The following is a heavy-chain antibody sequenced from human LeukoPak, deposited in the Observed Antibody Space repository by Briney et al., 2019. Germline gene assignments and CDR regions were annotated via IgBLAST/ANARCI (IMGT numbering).Heavy chain of an antibody. CDR3: VRDGEGVAISVNYWFDP. CDR2: MNPNTGDT. D-gene: IGHD3-10*01. J-gene: IGHJ5*02. CDR1: GFTFTSYD. Sequence: ASVKVSCKASGFTFTSYDINWVRQASGQGLEWMGWMNPNTGDTGYAQRFQGRVTMTRDTSISTAYMELRGLRSEDTAIYYCVRDGEGVAISVNYWFDPWGQGALVTVSS. V-gene: IGHV1-8*01.